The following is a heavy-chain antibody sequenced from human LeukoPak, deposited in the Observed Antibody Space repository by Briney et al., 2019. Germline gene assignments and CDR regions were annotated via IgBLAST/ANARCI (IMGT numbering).Heavy chain of an antibody. Sequence: TGGSLRLSCAASGFTFSSYAMHWVRQAPGKGLEWVAVISYDGSNKYYADSVKGRFTISRDNARNTLYLQMSSLRDEDTAVYYCAKSDWFDSWGQGTLVTVSS. CDR3: AKSDWFDS. CDR1: GFTFSSYA. V-gene: IGHV3-30-3*02. CDR2: ISYDGSNK. J-gene: IGHJ5*01.